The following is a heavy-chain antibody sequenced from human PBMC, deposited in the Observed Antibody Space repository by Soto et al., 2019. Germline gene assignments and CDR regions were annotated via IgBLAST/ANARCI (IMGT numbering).Heavy chain of an antibody. J-gene: IGHJ4*02. CDR3: ARAPNGRVAVAGTPTDY. D-gene: IGHD6-19*01. CDR2: INSDGSST. CDR1: GFTFSSYW. Sequence: GGSLRLSCAASGFTFSSYWMHWVRQAPGKGLVWVSRINSDGSSTSYADSVKGRFTISRDNAKNTLYLQMNSLRAEDTAVYYCARAPNGRVAVAGTPTDYWGQGTLVTVSS. V-gene: IGHV3-74*01.